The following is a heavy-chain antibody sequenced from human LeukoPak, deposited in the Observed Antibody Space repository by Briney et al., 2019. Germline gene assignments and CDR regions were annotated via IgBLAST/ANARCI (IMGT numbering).Heavy chain of an antibody. Sequence: TPSGTLSLTCAVSGGSNSSSNWWSWVRQPPGKGLEWIGEIYHSGSTNYNPSLKSRVTISVDKSKNQFSLKLSSVTAADTAVYYCAGGYYDSSGYLPFDYWGQGTLVTVSS. J-gene: IGHJ4*02. CDR3: AGGYYDSSGYLPFDY. D-gene: IGHD3-22*01. CDR1: GGSNSSSNW. V-gene: IGHV4-4*02. CDR2: IYHSGST.